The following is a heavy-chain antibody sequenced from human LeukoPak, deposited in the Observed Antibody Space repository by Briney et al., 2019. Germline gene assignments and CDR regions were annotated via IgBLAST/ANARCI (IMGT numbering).Heavy chain of an antibody. CDR2: ISSSGGST. V-gene: IGHV3-64D*06. CDR3: VKGRVYSGSGLFDY. CDR1: GFSFSSFA. D-gene: IGHD3-10*01. J-gene: IGHJ4*02. Sequence: GGSLRLSCSASGFSFSSFAMRWVRQAPGKGLEYVSAISSSGGSTYYVDSVKGRFTISRDNSRNTLWLQMSSLRADDTAVYYCVKGRVYSGSGLFDYWGQGTLVTVSS.